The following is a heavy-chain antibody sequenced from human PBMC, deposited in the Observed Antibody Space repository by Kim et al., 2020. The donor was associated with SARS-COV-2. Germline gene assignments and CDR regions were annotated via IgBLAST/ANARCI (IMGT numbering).Heavy chain of an antibody. V-gene: IGHV1-18*01. CDR3: AYTAMVTGYFDL. J-gene: IGHJ2*01. D-gene: IGHD5-18*01. Sequence: NYAQKLQGRVTMTTDTSTSPAYMELRSLRSDDTAVYYCAYTAMVTGYFDLWGRGTLVTVSS.